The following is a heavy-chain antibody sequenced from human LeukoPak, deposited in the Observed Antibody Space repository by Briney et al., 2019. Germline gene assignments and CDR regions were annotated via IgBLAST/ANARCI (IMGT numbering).Heavy chain of an antibody. V-gene: IGHV3-73*01. Sequence: PVGSLRLSCAASGFTFSGSAMHWVRQASGKGLEWVGRILSKTKGCATAYAASVKGRFTISRDDSKNTAYLQMNSLKTEDTAVYYCTRYYYDGSGYYYLFDYWGQGTLVTVSS. CDR2: ILSKTKGCAT. CDR1: GFTFSGSA. CDR3: TRYYYDGSGYYYLFDY. D-gene: IGHD3-22*01. J-gene: IGHJ4*02.